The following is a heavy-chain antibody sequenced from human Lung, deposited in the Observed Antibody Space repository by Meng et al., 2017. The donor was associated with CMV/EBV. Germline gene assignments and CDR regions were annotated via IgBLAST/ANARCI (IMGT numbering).Heavy chain of an antibody. CDR2: ISSSSSYI. CDR3: ARDLRGYSGTCDYYIMDL. Sequence: GASXKISCAASGFTFSSYSMNWVRQAPGKGLEWVSSISSSSSYIYYADSVKGRFTISRDNAKNSLYLQMNSLRAEDTAVYYCARDLRGYSGTCDYYIMDLXGQGXTVTVSS. V-gene: IGHV3-21*01. J-gene: IGHJ6*02. CDR1: GFTFSSYS. D-gene: IGHD5-12*01.